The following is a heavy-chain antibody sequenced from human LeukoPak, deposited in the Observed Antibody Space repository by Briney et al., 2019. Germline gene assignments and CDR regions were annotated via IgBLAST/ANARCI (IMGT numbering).Heavy chain of an antibody. V-gene: IGHV3-20*04. CDR1: GFTFDDYG. CDR2: INWNGGST. J-gene: IGHJ5*02. Sequence: PGGPLRLSCAASGFTFDDYGMSWVRQAPGKGLEWVSGINWNGGSTGYADSVKGRFTISRDNAKNSLYLQMNSLRAEDTALYYCARDRNIVVVPAASAYWFDPWGQGTLVTVSS. D-gene: IGHD2-2*01. CDR3: ARDRNIVVVPAASAYWFDP.